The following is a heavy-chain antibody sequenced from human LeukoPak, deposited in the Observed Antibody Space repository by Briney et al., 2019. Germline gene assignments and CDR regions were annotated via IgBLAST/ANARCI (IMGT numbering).Heavy chain of an antibody. V-gene: IGHV4-4*07. J-gene: IGHJ5*02. CDR3: ARMAEPDYDADSDRFDP. Sequence: MPSETLSLTCTVSGDSISSYYWNWIRQPAGKGPEWIGRIFSSGSTSYNPSLKSRVTMSIDTSKNQFYLRLSSMTAADTAMYYCARMAEPDYDADSDRFDPWGQGTLVTVSS. CDR2: IFSSGST. CDR1: GDSISSYY. D-gene: IGHD4-23*01.